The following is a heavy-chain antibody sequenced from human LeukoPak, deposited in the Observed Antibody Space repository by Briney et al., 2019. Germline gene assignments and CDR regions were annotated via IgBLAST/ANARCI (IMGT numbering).Heavy chain of an antibody. CDR2: IYPGDSDT. V-gene: IGHV5-51*01. Sequence: GESLKISCKGSGYSFTRYWIGWVRQMPGKGLEWMGIIYPGDSDTRYSPSFQGQVTISADKSISTAYLQWSSLKASDTAMYYCARQVESRSNWFDPWGQGTLVTVSS. J-gene: IGHJ5*02. D-gene: IGHD1-1*01. CDR3: ARQVESRSNWFDP. CDR1: GYSFTRYW.